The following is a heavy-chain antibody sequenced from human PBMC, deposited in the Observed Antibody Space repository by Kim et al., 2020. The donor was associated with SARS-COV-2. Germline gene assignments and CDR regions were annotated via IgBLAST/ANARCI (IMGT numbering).Heavy chain of an antibody. J-gene: IGHJ4*02. V-gene: IGHV4-31*02. D-gene: IGHD6-13*01. CDR2: ST. CDR3: ARVSQLVLDY. Sequence: STYYNPSLKSRVTISVDTSKNQFSLKLSSVTAADTAVYYCARVSQLVLDYWGQGTLVTVSS.